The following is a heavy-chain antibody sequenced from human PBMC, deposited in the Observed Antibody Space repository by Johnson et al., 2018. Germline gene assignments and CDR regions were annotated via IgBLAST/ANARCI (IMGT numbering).Heavy chain of an antibody. CDR2: ISYDGSKK. J-gene: IGHJ1*01. Sequence: QVQLVQSGGGVVQHGRSLRLSCAASGFTFSSYAMHWVRQAPGKGLEWVAVISYDGSKKYYADSVKGRFTIARDNSKNTLYLQMNSRRAEDTAVYYCARDHSGSYYEYFQHWGQGTLVTVSS. CDR3: ARDHSGSYYEYFQH. D-gene: IGHD1-26*01. CDR1: GFTFSSYA. V-gene: IGHV3-30-3*01.